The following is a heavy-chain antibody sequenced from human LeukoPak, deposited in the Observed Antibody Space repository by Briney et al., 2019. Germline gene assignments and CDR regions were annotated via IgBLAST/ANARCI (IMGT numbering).Heavy chain of an antibody. V-gene: IGHV3-64*01. CDR2: ISSNGGST. CDR1: GFTFSSYA. Sequence: GGPLRLSCAASGFTFSSYAMHWVRQAPGKGLEYVSAISSNGGSTYYANSVKGRFTISRDNSKNTLYLQMGSLRAEDMAVYYCARGEQWLDYWGQGTLVTVSS. D-gene: IGHD6-19*01. J-gene: IGHJ4*02. CDR3: ARGEQWLDY.